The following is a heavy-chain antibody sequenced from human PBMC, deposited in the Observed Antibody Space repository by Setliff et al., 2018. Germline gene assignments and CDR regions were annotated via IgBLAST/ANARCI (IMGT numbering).Heavy chain of an antibody. CDR2: IYYSGST. V-gene: IGHV4-59*11. Sequence: SETLSLTCTVSGGSISSHYWSWIRQPPGKGLEWIGYIYYSGSTNYNPSLKSRVTISVGTSKNQFSLKLSSVTAADTAVYYCARGIPAYDFWSGYYIGYYYYMDVWGKGTTVTVS. CDR1: GGSISSHY. CDR3: ARGIPAYDFWSGYYIGYYYYMDV. J-gene: IGHJ6*03. D-gene: IGHD3-3*01.